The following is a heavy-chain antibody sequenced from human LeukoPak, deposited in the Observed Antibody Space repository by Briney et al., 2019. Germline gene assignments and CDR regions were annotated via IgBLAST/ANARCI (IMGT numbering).Heavy chain of an antibody. CDR3: ARDRGYDILTFAYYYYMDV. CDR1: GFTFSDYY. J-gene: IGHJ6*03. D-gene: IGHD3-9*01. CDR2: ISSSGTTI. Sequence: PGGSLRLSCAASGFTFSDYYMSWIRQAPGKGLEWVSYISSSGTTIYYADSVKGRFTISRDNAKNSLYLQMNSLRAEDTAVYYCARDRGYDILTFAYYYYMDVWGKGTTVTISS. V-gene: IGHV3-11*01.